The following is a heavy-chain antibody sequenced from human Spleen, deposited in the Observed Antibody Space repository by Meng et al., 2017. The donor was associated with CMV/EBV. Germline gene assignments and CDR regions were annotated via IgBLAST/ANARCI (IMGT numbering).Heavy chain of an antibody. D-gene: IGHD3-22*01. Sequence: AASGFTFSNAWRSWVRQAPGKGLEWVGRIKSKTDGGTTDYAAPVKGRFTISRDDSKNMLYLQMNSLRAEDTAVYYCARDITMIELGYGFDYWGQGT. CDR2: IKSKTDGGTT. CDR1: GFTFSNAW. J-gene: IGHJ4*02. V-gene: IGHV3-15*01. CDR3: ARDITMIELGYGFDY.